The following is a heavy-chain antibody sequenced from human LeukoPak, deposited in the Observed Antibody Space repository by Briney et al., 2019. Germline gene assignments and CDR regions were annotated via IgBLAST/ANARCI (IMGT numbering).Heavy chain of an antibody. D-gene: IGHD2-8*01. J-gene: IGHJ5*02. CDR2: IYYSGST. Sequence: PSETLSLTCTVSGGSISSYYWSWIRQPPGKGLEWIGSIYYSGSTYYNPSLKSRVTISVDTSKNQFSLKLSSVTAADTAVYYCARESAIVLMVYARGNWFDPWGQGTLVTVSS. CDR1: GGSISSYY. V-gene: IGHV4-59*12. CDR3: ARESAIVLMVYARGNWFDP.